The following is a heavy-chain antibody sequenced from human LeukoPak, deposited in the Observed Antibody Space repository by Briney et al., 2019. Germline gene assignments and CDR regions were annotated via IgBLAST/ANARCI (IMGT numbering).Heavy chain of an antibody. CDR1: GFSFSTYA. J-gene: IGHJ4*02. CDR2: ISGTGDST. D-gene: IGHD5-18*01. V-gene: IGHV3-23*01. Sequence: PGGSLRLSCAASGFSFSTYAMSWVRQAPGKGLEWVSTISGTGDSTYYADSVKGRFTISRDNSKSTLYLQMNSLRAEDTAVYYCARDRGYSCGYWGQGTLVTVSS. CDR3: ARDRGYSCGY.